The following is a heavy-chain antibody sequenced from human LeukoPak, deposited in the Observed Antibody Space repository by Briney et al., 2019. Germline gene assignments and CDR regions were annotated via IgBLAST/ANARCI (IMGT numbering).Heavy chain of an antibody. CDR3: ATTFDSGSYKYYFDY. V-gene: IGHV1-24*01. Sequence: ASVKVSCKVSGYTLTELSMHWVRQAPGKGLEWMGGFDPEDGETIYAQKFQGRVTMTEDTSTDTAYMELSSLRSEDTAVYYCATTFDSGSYKYYFDYRGQGTLVTVSS. D-gene: IGHD1-26*01. J-gene: IGHJ4*02. CDR1: GYTLTELS. CDR2: FDPEDGET.